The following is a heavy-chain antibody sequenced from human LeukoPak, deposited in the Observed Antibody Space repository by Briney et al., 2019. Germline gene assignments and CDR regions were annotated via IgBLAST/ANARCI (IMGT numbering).Heavy chain of an antibody. Sequence: SETLSLTCTVSGGSIISTNYYWGWIRQPPGKGLEWIGTIFNNGGTYYNPSLRSRVTISINTSKNQFSLKLNSVTAADTAVYYCARVVGQQVINFPNFYYYMDVWGKGTTVTVSS. D-gene: IGHD2-21*01. CDR3: ARVVGQQVINFPNFYYYMDV. J-gene: IGHJ6*03. CDR2: IFNNGGT. CDR1: GGSIISTNYY. V-gene: IGHV4-39*07.